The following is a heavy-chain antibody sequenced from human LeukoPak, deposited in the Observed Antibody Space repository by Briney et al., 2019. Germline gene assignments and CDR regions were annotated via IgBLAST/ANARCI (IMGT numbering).Heavy chain of an antibody. CDR2: INHSGST. CDR1: GGSFSGYY. CDR3: AGGFGEPPRGVDY. J-gene: IGHJ4*02. D-gene: IGHD3-10*01. Sequence: SETLSLTCAVYGGSFSGYYWSWIRQPPGKGLEWIGEINHSGSTNYNPSLKSRVTISVDTSKNQFSLKLSSVTAADTAVYYCAGGFGEPPRGVDYWGQGTLVTVSS. V-gene: IGHV4-34*01.